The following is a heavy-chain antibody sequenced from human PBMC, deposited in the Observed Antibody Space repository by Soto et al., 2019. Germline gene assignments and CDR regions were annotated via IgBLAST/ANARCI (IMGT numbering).Heavy chain of an antibody. Sequence: PSETLSLTCTVSGASISGSSYYWGWIRQPPGKGLEWIGIIYYSGSTYYNPSLRSRVTISVDTSKNHFSLKVSSVTAADTAVYFFARVRRIGFRESSTYSWFDPWGQGTLVTVSS. D-gene: IGHD3-10*01. V-gene: IGHV4-39*02. CDR1: GASISGSSYY. CDR2: IYYSGST. J-gene: IGHJ5*02. CDR3: ARVRRIGFRESSTYSWFDP.